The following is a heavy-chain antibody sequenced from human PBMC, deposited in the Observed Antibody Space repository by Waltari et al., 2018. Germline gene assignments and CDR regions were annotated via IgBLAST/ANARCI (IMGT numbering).Heavy chain of an antibody. CDR2: IIPIFGTS. Sequence: QVQLVQSGAEVKKPGSSVKVSCKASGGTFSSYAISWVRQAPGQGLEWMGGIIPIFGTSNYAQKFQGRVTITTDESTSTAYMELSSLRSEDTAVYYCARSAYCSSTSCYEFDYYYYYMDVWGKGTTVTVSS. V-gene: IGHV1-69*05. J-gene: IGHJ6*03. CDR3: ARSAYCSSTSCYEFDYYYYYMDV. D-gene: IGHD2-2*01. CDR1: GGTFSSYA.